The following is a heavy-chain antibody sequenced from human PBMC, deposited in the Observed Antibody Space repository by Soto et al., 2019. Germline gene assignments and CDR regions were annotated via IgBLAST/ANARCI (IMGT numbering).Heavy chain of an antibody. CDR1: GFTFSSYG. J-gene: IGHJ6*02. D-gene: IGHD6-19*01. CDR2: ISYDGSNK. Sequence: PGGSLRLSCAASGFTFSSYGMHWVRQAPGKGLEWVAVISYDGSNKYYADSVKGRFTISRDNSKNTLYLQMNSLSAEDTAVYYCAKDLTGYSSGFETGDYYYYGMDVWGQGTTVTVSS. V-gene: IGHV3-30*18. CDR3: AKDLTGYSSGFETGDYYYYGMDV.